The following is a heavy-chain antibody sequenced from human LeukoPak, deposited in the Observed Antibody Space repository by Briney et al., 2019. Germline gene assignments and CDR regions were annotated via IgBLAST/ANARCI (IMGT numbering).Heavy chain of an antibody. J-gene: IGHJ4*02. D-gene: IGHD6-19*01. CDR1: GFTFSSYA. V-gene: IGHV3-30*04. Sequence: SGRSLRLSCAAPGFTFSSYAMHWVRQAPGKGLEWVAVISYDGSNKYYADSVKGRFTISRDNSKNTLYLQMNSLRAEDTAVYYCARDIFEGRLLDSSGDGYWGQGTLVTVSS. CDR2: ISYDGSNK. CDR3: ARDIFEGRLLDSSGDGY.